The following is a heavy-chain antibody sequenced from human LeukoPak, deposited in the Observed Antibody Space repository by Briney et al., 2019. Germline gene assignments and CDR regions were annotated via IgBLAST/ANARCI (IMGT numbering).Heavy chain of an antibody. J-gene: IGHJ5*02. V-gene: IGHV4-59*01. Sequence: NPSETLSLTCTVSGGSISSYYWSWIRQPPGKGLEWIGYIYYSGSTNYNPSLKSRVTISVDTSKNQFSLKLSSVTAADTAVYYCARSEDYVGVFGCDPWGQGTLVTVSS. CDR3: ARSEDYVGVFGCDP. CDR1: GGSISSYY. D-gene: IGHD4-17*01. CDR2: IYYSGST.